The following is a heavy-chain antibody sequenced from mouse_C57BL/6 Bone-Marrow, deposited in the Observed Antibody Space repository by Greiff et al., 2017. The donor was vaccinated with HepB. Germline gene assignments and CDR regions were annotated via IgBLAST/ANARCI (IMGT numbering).Heavy chain of an antibody. Sequence: QVQLQQSGAELAKPGASVKLSCKASGYTFTSYWMHWVKQRPGQGLEWIGYINPSSGYTKYNQKFKDKATLIADKSSSTAYMQLSSLTYEDSAVYYCARSGVVAHFDYWGQGTTLTVSS. CDR3: ARSGVVAHFDY. J-gene: IGHJ2*01. CDR2: INPSSGYT. V-gene: IGHV1-7*01. CDR1: GYTFTSYW. D-gene: IGHD1-1*01.